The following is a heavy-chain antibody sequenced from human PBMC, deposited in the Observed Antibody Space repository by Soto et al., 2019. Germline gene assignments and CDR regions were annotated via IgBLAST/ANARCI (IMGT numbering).Heavy chain of an antibody. D-gene: IGHD4-17*01. J-gene: IGHJ4*02. CDR2: IYPGDSDT. CDR3: ARTISYGRQARAFDY. Sequence: GESLKISCKGFGYTFTTYWIAWVRQMPGKGLEWVGIIYPGDSDTRYRPSFQGQVTISADKSISTAYLQWSSLKASDTAMYYCARTISYGRQARAFDYWGRGTLVTVSS. V-gene: IGHV5-51*01. CDR1: GYTFTTYW.